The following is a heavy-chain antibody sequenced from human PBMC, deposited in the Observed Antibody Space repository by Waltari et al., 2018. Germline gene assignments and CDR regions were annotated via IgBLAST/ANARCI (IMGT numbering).Heavy chain of an antibody. Sequence: QVQLKQSGPGLVKPSQTLSLTCASSGDSVSSTTAAWNWIRQSPSRGLEWLGRTYYRSKWFNDYAASVKSRISINPDTSMNQFSLQLNSVTPEDTAVYYCARDDYGEIDYWGQGTLVTVSS. D-gene: IGHD4-17*01. V-gene: IGHV6-1*01. CDR1: GDSVSSTTAA. CDR2: TYYRSKWFN. CDR3: ARDDYGEIDY. J-gene: IGHJ4*02.